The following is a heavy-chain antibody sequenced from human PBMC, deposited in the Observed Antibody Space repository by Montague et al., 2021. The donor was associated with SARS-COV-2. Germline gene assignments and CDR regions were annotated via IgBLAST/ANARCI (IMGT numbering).Heavy chain of an antibody. CDR3: AGKVLTVPADY. J-gene: IGHJ4*02. Sequence: SETLSLTCAVSGVSITSTNWRSLVRQPPWKGLEWIGEISYGGIATCNPALKSRATISMDRSRNLFSLKLSSVTAADTAIYYCAGKVLTVPADYWGQGTLVTVS. V-gene: IGHV4-4*02. CDR2: ISYGGIA. D-gene: IGHD4-11*01. CDR1: GVSITSTNW.